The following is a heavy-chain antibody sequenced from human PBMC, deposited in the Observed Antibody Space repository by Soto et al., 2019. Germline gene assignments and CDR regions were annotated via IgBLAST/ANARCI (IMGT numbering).Heavy chain of an antibody. CDR2: ISSNGGIT. J-gene: IGHJ4*02. CDR3: VKDALTGDSYNPHFGY. Sequence: PGGSLILSCSASGFIFSSYATHWVRQTPGTGLEYVSAISSNGGITYCADSVKGRFTISRDNSKNTLYLQMSSLRAEDAALYYCVKDALTGDSYNPHFGYWGQGTLVTVSS. CDR1: GFIFSSYA. D-gene: IGHD6-13*01. V-gene: IGHV3-64D*06.